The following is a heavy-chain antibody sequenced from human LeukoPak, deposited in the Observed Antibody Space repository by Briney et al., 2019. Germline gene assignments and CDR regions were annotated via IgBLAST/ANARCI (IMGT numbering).Heavy chain of an antibody. CDR1: GYTFTGYY. Sequence: GASVKVSCKASGYTFTGYYMHWVRQAPGQGLEWMGWINPNSGGTNYAQEFQGRVTMTRDTSISTAYMELSRLRSDDTAVYYCAXXRASYSGSYYQLGYWGQGTLVTVSS. D-gene: IGHD1-26*01. V-gene: IGHV1-2*02. CDR3: AXXRASYSGSYYQLGY. CDR2: INPNSGGT. J-gene: IGHJ4*02.